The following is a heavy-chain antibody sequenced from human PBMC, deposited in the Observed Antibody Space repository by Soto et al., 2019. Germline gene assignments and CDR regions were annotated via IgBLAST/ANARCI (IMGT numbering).Heavy chain of an antibody. D-gene: IGHD6-6*01. Sequence: EVQLLESGGGLVQPGGSLRLSCAASGFAFSNYAMHWVRQAPGKGLEWVSSISTSIDATYYADSVKGRFTISRDDSKNTLYQKRNSLRAEDSAVYYGAKVRTFAARNFDYGGQETQFPFPS. CDR3: AKVRTFAARNFDY. CDR1: GFAFSNYA. V-gene: IGHV3-23*01. CDR2: ISTSIDAT. J-gene: IGHJ4*02.